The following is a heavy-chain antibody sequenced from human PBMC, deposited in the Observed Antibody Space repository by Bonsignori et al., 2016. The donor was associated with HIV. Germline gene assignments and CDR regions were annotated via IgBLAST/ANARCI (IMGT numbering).Heavy chain of an antibody. Sequence: VRQAPGKGLEWVSGINWNGGSTGYADSVKGRFTISRDNAKNSLYLQMNSLRAEDTALYHCARVAGRSMVRGGSSDYWGQGTLVTVSS. J-gene: IGHJ4*02. V-gene: IGHV3-20*01. D-gene: IGHD3-10*01. CDR2: INWNGGST. CDR3: ARVAGRSMVRGGSSDY.